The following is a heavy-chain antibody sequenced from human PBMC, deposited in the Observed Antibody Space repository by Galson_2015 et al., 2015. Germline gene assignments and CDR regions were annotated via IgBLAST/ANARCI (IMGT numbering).Heavy chain of an antibody. V-gene: IGHV3-48*02. J-gene: IGHJ4*02. D-gene: IGHD3-22*01. CDR3: ARPYYYDSSGYYTY. Sequence: SLRLSCAASGFTFSSYAMSWVRQAPGKGLEWVSYISSSSSTIYYADSVKGRFTISRDNAKNSLYLQMNSLRDEDTAVYYCARPYYYDSSGYYTYWGQGTLVTVSS. CDR2: ISSSSSTI. CDR1: GFTFSSYA.